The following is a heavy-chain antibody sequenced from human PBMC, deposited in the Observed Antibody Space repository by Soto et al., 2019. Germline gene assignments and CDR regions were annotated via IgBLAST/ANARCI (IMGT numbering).Heavy chain of an antibody. CDR1: GYSFTRYW. J-gene: IGHJ6*02. CDR3: ARLYYDSSGYTHYYYYGMDV. D-gene: IGHD3-22*01. Sequence: GGALKISWKGSGYSFTRYWIRWVRQVPGKGVEGRGGIDPIDSYTNYSPSFQGHVTISADKSISTAYLQWSSLKASDTAMYYCARLYYDSSGYTHYYYYGMDVWGQGTTVTVSS. V-gene: IGHV5-10-1*01. CDR2: IDPIDSYT.